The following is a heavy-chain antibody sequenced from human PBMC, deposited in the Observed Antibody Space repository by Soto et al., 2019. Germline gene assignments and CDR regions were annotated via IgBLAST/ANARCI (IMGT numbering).Heavy chain of an antibody. CDR3: ARHHCSSTSCYVGGDAFDI. CDR2: IDPSDSYT. J-gene: IGHJ3*02. CDR1: GYSFTSYW. V-gene: IGHV5-10-1*01. Sequence: PGESLKISCKGSGYSFTSYWISWVRQMPGKVLEWMGRIDPSDSYTNYSPSFQGHVTISADKSISTAYLQWSSLKASDTAMYYCARHHCSSTSCYVGGDAFDIWGQGXMVTVSS. D-gene: IGHD2-2*01.